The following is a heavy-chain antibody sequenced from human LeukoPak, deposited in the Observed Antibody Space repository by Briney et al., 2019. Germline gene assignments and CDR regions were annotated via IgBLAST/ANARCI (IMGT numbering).Heavy chain of an antibody. Sequence: GESLRISCKGSGYSFTSCWISWVRQMPGKGLEWMGRIDPSDSYTNYSPSFQGHVTISADKSISTAYLQWSSLKASDTAMYYCARSIGYCSSTSCPNWFDPWGQGTLVTVSS. CDR3: ARSIGYCSSTSCPNWFDP. CDR2: IDPSDSYT. V-gene: IGHV5-10-1*01. D-gene: IGHD2-2*01. CDR1: GYSFTSCW. J-gene: IGHJ5*02.